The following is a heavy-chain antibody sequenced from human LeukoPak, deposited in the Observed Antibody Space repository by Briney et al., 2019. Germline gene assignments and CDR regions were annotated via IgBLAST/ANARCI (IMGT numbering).Heavy chain of an antibody. V-gene: IGHV1-2*02. J-gene: IGHJ4*02. Sequence: ASVKVSCKASGYTFTSYGISWVRQAPGQGLEWMGWINPNSGVTNYAQKFQGRVTMTRDTSISTAYMELSRLRSDDTAVYYCARDRKSYFDYWGQGTLVTVSS. CDR3: ARDRKSYFDY. D-gene: IGHD1-14*01. CDR2: INPNSGVT. CDR1: GYTFTSYG.